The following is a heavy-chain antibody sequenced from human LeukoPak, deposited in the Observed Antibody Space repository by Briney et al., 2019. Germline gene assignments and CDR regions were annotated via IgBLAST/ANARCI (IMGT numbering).Heavy chain of an antibody. CDR1: GFTFSSYE. V-gene: IGHV3-48*03. Sequence: PGGSLRLSCAASGFTFSSYEMNWVRQAPGKGLEWVSYISSSGSTIYYADSVKGRFTISRDNAKNSLYLQMNSLRAEDTAVYYCARDGYCSGGSGYSRYYYYGMDVWGQGTTVTVSS. J-gene: IGHJ6*02. CDR3: ARDGYCSGGSGYSRYYYYGMDV. D-gene: IGHD2-15*01. CDR2: ISSSGSTI.